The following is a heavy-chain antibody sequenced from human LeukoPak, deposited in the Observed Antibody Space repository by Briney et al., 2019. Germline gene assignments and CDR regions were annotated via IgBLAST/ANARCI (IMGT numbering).Heavy chain of an antibody. CDR1: GGSTTTYY. Sequence: KASETLSLTCTVSGGSTTTYYWTWIRQSAGKGLEWIGQIHNSGSTNYSPSLKSRVTLSLDTSENQFSLHLRSVTAADTAMYYCVREADWFDPWGQGTLVTVSS. J-gene: IGHJ5*02. D-gene: IGHD2-15*01. CDR3: VREADWFDP. CDR2: IHNSGST. V-gene: IGHV4-4*07.